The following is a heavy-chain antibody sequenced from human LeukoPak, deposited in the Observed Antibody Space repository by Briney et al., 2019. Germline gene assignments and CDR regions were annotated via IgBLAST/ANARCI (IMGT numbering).Heavy chain of an antibody. D-gene: IGHD3-22*01. Sequence: TFETLSLTCSAYGGSFGGYFWSWIRQPPGEGLEWIGEVTHSGSTNYNPSLKSRVTISVDTSRTQFSLNLRSVTAADTAVYYCARGPPLAYYGTGGYYFFDYWGQGILVTVSP. CDR1: GGSFGGYF. CDR2: VTHSGST. CDR3: ARGPPLAYYGTGGYYFFDY. J-gene: IGHJ4*02. V-gene: IGHV4-34*01.